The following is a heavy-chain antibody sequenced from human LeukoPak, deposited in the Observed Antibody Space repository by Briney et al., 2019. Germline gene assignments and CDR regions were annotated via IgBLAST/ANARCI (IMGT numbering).Heavy chain of an antibody. V-gene: IGHV3-7*01. D-gene: IGHD5-24*01. J-gene: IGHJ4*02. CDR1: GFTFSNYW. CDR2: IKHDGSEK. Sequence: GGSLSLSCAASGFTFSNYWMAWVRQAPGKGLEWVANIKHDGSEKYHVDSVEGRFSISRDNAKNSLYLQMNSLRVEDTAVYYCARSRWQQSEFAYWGQGTLVTVSS. CDR3: ARSRWQQSEFAY.